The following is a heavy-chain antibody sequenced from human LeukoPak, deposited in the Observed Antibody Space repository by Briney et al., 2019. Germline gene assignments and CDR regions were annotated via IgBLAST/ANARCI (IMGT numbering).Heavy chain of an antibody. CDR1: GGTFSSYA. CDR3: ARVSYDSSGYYEYYFDY. Sequence: ASVKVSCKASGGTFSSYAISWVRQAPGQGLEWMGGIIPIFGTANYAQKFQGRVTITADESTSTAYMELSSLRSEDTAVYYCARVSYDSSGYYEYYFDYWGQGTLVTVSS. V-gene: IGHV1-69*13. J-gene: IGHJ4*02. D-gene: IGHD3-22*01. CDR2: IIPIFGTA.